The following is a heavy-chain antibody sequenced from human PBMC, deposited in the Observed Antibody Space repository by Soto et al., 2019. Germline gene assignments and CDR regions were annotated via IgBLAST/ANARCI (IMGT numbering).Heavy chain of an antibody. CDR3: ARGGRRWYPVNYYGLDV. CDR1: VFSVSSHY. J-gene: IGHJ6*02. V-gene: IGHV3-53*01. CDR2: IYSGGRT. D-gene: IGHD3-16*01. Sequence: GGSLRLSCAAYVFSVSSHYMNWVRQAPGKGLEWVSIIYSGGRTYYADYVRGRFTISRDNSKNTLYLQMNSLRAEDTAVYYCARGGRRWYPVNYYGLDVCGQGRSVTVS.